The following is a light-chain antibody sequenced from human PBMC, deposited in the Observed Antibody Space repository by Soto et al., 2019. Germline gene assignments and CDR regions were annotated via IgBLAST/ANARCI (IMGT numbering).Light chain of an antibody. CDR3: SSYTSSSTLYVV. J-gene: IGLJ2*01. CDR2: DVS. V-gene: IGLV2-14*01. Sequence: QSVLTHPASVSGSPGQSITISCTGTSSDVGGYNYVSWYQQHPGKAPKLMIYDVSNRPSGVSNRFSGSKSGNTASLTISGLQAQDEADYYCSSYTSSSTLYVVFGGGTKLTVL. CDR1: SSDVGGYNY.